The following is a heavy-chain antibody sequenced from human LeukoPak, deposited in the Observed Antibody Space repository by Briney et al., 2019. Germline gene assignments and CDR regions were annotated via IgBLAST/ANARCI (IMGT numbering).Heavy chain of an antibody. CDR3: VKDTRTKSQFDY. CDR1: GFTFSSYG. V-gene: IGHV3-30*02. Sequence: GGSLRLSCAASGFTFSSYGMHWVRQAPGKGLEWVAFIPSDGSKIYYADSVKGRFTISRDSSKNTVYLQMNSLRAEDTAVYYCVKDTRTKSQFDYWGQGTLVTVSS. D-gene: IGHD2-8*01. CDR2: IPSDGSKI. J-gene: IGHJ4*02.